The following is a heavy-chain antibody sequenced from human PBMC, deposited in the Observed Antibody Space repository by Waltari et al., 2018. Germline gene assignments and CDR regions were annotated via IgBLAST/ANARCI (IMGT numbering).Heavy chain of an antibody. J-gene: IGHJ4*02. CDR3: GREPWDAGRGWSGAFDF. CDR1: GFTFTTSG. V-gene: IGHV3-33*01. Sequence: QVQLVESGGGVVQPGTSLTLSCASSGFTFTTSGIHWVRQAPGKGLEWVSMIWYDGSKTHYADSLKCRFAISRDDSKNTVYLHMNSLRPEDTALYYCGREPWDAGRGWSGAFDFCGQGTLVTVSS. D-gene: IGHD3-10*01. CDR2: IWYDGSKT.